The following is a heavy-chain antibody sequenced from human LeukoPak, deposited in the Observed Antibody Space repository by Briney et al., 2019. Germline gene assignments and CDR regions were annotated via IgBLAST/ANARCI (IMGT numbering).Heavy chain of an antibody. CDR3: ARGSNRNYDILTGPTFDY. J-gene: IGHJ4*02. Sequence: SETLSLTCTVSSDFSSSYYWSWIRQPPGKGLEWIGDIYYSGSTNYNPSLKSRVTISVDTSKNQFSLKLSSVTAADTAVYYCARGSNRNYDILTGPTFDYWGQGTLVTVSS. D-gene: IGHD3-9*01. CDR2: IYYSGST. V-gene: IGHV4-59*13. CDR1: SDFSSSYY.